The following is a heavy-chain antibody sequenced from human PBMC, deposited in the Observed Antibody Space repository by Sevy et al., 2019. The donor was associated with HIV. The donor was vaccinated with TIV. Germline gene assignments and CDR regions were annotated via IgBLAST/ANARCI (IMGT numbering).Heavy chain of an antibody. V-gene: IGHV1-69*13. Sequence: ASVKVSCKASGGTFSSYAISWVRQAPGQGLEWMGRIIPIFGTANYSQKFQGRVTITADESTSIAYMELSSLRSEDTAVYYCARDLASIAVAGKGIDYWGQGTLVTVSS. D-gene: IGHD6-19*01. CDR1: GGTFSSYA. J-gene: IGHJ4*02. CDR2: IIPIFGTA. CDR3: ARDLASIAVAGKGIDY.